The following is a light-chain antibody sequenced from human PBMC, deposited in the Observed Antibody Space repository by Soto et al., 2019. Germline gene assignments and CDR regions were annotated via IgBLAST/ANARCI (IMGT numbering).Light chain of an antibody. Sequence: DIQLTQSPSFLSASVGDRVTITCRASQGISSYLAWYQQKPGKAPKLLIYAASTLQSGVPSRFSGSGSGTEFTLTIGSLQPEEFATYYCQQINSYPFTFGPGTKVDIK. CDR3: QQINSYPFT. J-gene: IGKJ3*01. CDR1: QGISSY. CDR2: AAS. V-gene: IGKV1-9*01.